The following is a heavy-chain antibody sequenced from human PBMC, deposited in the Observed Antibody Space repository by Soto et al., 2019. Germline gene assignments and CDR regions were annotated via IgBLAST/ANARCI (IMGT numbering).Heavy chain of an antibody. Sequence: EVQLVESGGGLVQPGGSLRLSCAASGFTFSSYWMHWVRQAPGKGLVWVSRINSDGSSTSYADSVKGRFTISRDNAKNTLYLKMNSLSAEDTAVYYCARERGKAAAVHFDYWGQGTLVTVSS. CDR3: ARERGKAAAVHFDY. J-gene: IGHJ4*02. V-gene: IGHV3-74*01. CDR1: GFTFSSYW. D-gene: IGHD6-13*01. CDR2: INSDGSST.